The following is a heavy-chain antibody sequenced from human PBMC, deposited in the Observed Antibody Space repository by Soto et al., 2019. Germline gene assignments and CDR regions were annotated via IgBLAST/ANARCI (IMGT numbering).Heavy chain of an antibody. J-gene: IGHJ4*02. CDR1: GFTFSLYA. CDR2: ISSGRRFI. V-gene: IGHV3-21*01. Sequence: EVQLVESGGGLVKPGGSLRLSCEASGFTFSLYALVWVRQAPGKGLQWVSSISSGRRFIFYADSVKGRFTISRDDAKNSLYLQMNSLTVEDTALYYCMRARATDSRPDYWGQGTLVTVSS. D-gene: IGHD3-22*01. CDR3: MRARATDSRPDY.